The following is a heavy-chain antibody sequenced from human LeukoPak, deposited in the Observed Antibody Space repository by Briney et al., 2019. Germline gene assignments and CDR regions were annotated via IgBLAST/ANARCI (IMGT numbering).Heavy chain of an antibody. Sequence: ASVKVSCTASGYTFTSSGISWVRQAPGQGLEWMGWISAYNGNTNYAQKLHGRVTMTTDTSTSTAYMELRSLRSDDTAVYYCARAVVDTAIPGWFDPWGQGTLVTVSS. V-gene: IGHV1-18*01. J-gene: IGHJ5*02. D-gene: IGHD5-18*01. CDR3: ARAVVDTAIPGWFDP. CDR2: ISAYNGNT. CDR1: GYTFTSSG.